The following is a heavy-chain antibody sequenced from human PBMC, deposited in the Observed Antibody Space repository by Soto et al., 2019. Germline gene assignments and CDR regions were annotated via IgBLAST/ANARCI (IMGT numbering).Heavy chain of an antibody. V-gene: IGHV4-59*08. J-gene: IGHJ4*02. CDR1: GGSISGYY. CDR3: ARLACSPTRCFTYLDY. Sequence: PSDTLSLTCTVSGGSISGYYWTWIRQPPGKGLEWIGYIYSSGNTNYNPSLQSRVTISVDTSKNQFSLKLSSVTAADTAVYYCARLACSPTRCFTYLDYWGQGALVNVSS. CDR2: IYSSGNT. D-gene: IGHD2-2*02.